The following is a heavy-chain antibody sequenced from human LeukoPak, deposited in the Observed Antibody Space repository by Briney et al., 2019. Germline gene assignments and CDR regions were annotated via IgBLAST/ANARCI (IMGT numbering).Heavy chain of an antibody. Sequence: GGSLRLSCAASGFTFSSYSMNWVRQAPGKGLEWVSSISSSSGYIYYADSVKGRFTISGDNAKNSLYLQMNSLRAEDTAVYYCARALTGDGYYYGMDVWGKGTTVTVSS. CDR3: ARALTGDGYYYGMDV. CDR2: ISSSSGYI. J-gene: IGHJ6*04. V-gene: IGHV3-21*01. CDR1: GFTFSSYS. D-gene: IGHD7-27*01.